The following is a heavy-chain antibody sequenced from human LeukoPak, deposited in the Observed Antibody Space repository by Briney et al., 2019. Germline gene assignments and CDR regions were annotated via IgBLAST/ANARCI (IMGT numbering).Heavy chain of an antibody. J-gene: IGHJ4*02. CDR3: AREPYPPPWYYFDY. CDR1: GYTFTCHY. V-gene: IGHV1-2*02. CDR2: INPNSGGT. D-gene: IGHD2-8*02. Sequence: ASVKVSCKASGYTFTCHYMHWVRQAPGQGLEWMGWINPNSGGTSYAQNFQGRVTMTRDTSINTAYMEVSKLRSDDTAVYYCAREPYPPPWYYFDYWGQGTLVTVSS.